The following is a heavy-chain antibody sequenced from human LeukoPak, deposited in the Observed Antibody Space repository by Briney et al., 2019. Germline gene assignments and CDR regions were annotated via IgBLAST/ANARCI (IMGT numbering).Heavy chain of an antibody. V-gene: IGHV1-18*01. CDR1: GYTFTSYG. D-gene: IGHD3-3*01. CDR3: ARDGATQRFLEWPDDYYGMDV. CDR2: ISAYNGNT. J-gene: IGHJ6*02. Sequence: GASVKVSCKDSGYTFTSYGISWVRQAPGQGLEWTGWISAYNGNTNYAQKLQGRVTMTTDTSTSTAYMELRSLRSDDTAVYYCARDGATQRFLEWPDDYYGMDVWGQGTTVTVSS.